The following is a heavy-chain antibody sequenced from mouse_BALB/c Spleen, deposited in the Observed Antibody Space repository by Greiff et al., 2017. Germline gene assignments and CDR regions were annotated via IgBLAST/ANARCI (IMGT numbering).Heavy chain of an antibody. CDR2: ISDGGSYT. Sequence: EVMLVESGGGLVKPGGSLKLSCAASGFTFSDYYMYWVRQTPEKRLEWVATISDGGSYTYYPDSVKGRFTISRDNAKNNLYLQMSSLKSEDTAMYYCARDKYGSYGAMDYWGQGTSVTVSS. CDR3: ARDKYGSYGAMDY. J-gene: IGHJ4*01. D-gene: IGHD2-10*02. CDR1: GFTFSDYY. V-gene: IGHV5-4*02.